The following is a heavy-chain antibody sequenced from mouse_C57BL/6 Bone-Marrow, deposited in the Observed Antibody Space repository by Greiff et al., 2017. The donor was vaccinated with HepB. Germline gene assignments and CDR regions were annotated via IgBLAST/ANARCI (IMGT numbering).Heavy chain of an antibody. CDR1: GYTFTSYW. V-gene: IGHV1-64*01. Sequence: QVQLQQPGAELVKPGASVKLSCKASGYTFTSYWMHWVKQRPGQGLEWIGMIHPNSGSTNYNEKFKSKATLTVDKSSSTAYMQLSSLTSEDSAVYYWARPMVTTGGRNWGQGTTLTVSS. CDR3: ARPMVTTGGRN. CDR2: IHPNSGST. D-gene: IGHD2-2*01. J-gene: IGHJ2*01.